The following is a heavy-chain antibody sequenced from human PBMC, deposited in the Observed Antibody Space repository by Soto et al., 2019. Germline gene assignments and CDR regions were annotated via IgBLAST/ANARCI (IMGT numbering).Heavy chain of an antibody. D-gene: IGHD3-22*01. Sequence: GPVKVSCKASGYTFTSYGISWVRQAPGQGLEWMGWISAYNGNTNYAQKLQGRVTMTTDTSTSTAYMELRSLRSDDTAVYYCARGDYYDSSGYDAFDIWGQGTMVTVSS. J-gene: IGHJ3*02. CDR3: ARGDYYDSSGYDAFDI. CDR1: GYTFTSYG. V-gene: IGHV1-18*01. CDR2: ISAYNGNT.